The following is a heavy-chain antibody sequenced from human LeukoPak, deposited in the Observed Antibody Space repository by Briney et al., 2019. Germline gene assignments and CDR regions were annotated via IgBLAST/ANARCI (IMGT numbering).Heavy chain of an antibody. CDR3: GRRPRGGGMDV. Sequence: GESLKISCKGSGYSFTSYWISWVRQLPGKGLEWMGRIDPSDSYTNYSPSFQGHVTISANKPISPAYVQWSSLKAADNAMYYCGRRPRGGGMDVWGKGTTVTVSS. CDR2: IDPSDSYT. D-gene: IGHD3-10*01. J-gene: IGHJ6*04. V-gene: IGHV5-10-1*01. CDR1: GYSFTSYW.